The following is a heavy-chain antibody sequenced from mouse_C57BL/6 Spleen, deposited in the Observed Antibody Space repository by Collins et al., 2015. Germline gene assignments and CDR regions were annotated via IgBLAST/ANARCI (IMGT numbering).Heavy chain of an antibody. V-gene: IGHV1-76*01. D-gene: IGHD2-12*01. CDR2: IYPGSGNT. CDR1: GYTFTDYY. CDR3: ARRGGGYYSWFAY. Sequence: QVQLKQSGAELVRPGASVKLSCKASGYTFTDYYINWVKQRPGQGLEWIARIYPGSGNTYYNEKFKGKATLTAEKSSSTAYMQLSSLTSEDSAVYFCARRGGGYYSWFAYWGQGTLVTVSA. J-gene: IGHJ3*01.